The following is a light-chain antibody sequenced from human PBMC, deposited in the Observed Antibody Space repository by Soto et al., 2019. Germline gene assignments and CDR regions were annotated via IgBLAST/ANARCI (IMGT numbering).Light chain of an antibody. CDR3: ISYTSSSTSYV. CDR1: SSDVGGYNY. V-gene: IGLV2-14*01. J-gene: IGLJ1*01. Sequence: SALAQPASVPGSPGQSITISCTGTSSDVGGYNYVAWYQQHPGKVPRLMIYEVSNRPSGVSNRFSGSKSGSTASLTISGLQAEDEADYYCISYTSSSTSYVFGTGTKVNVL. CDR2: EVS.